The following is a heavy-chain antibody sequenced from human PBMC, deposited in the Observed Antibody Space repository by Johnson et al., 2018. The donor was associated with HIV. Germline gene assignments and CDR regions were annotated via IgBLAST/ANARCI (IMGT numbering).Heavy chain of an antibody. CDR1: GFTFDDYG. D-gene: IGHD3-3*01. Sequence: EVQLVESGGGVVRPGGSLRLSCAASGFTFDDYGMSWVRQAPGKGLEWVGRIKSKTDGGTTDYADSVKGRFTISRDNSKNTLYLQMNSLRAEDTAVYYCAKTKSGSEDAFDIWGQGTMVTVSS. J-gene: IGHJ3*02. V-gene: IGHV3-23*04. CDR3: AKTKSGSEDAFDI. CDR2: IKSKTDGGTT.